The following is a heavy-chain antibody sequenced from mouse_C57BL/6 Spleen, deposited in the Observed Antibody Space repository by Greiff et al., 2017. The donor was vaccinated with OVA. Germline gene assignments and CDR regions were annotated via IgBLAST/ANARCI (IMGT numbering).Heavy chain of an antibody. CDR1: GYTFTSYW. J-gene: IGHJ2*01. CDR2: INPSNGGT. V-gene: IGHV1-53*01. Sequence: QVQLQQPGTELVKPGASVKLSCKASGYTFTSYWMHWVKQRPGQGLEWIGNINPSNGGTNYNEKFKSKATLTVDKSSSTASMQLSSLTSEVYAVYYSAIAPYYGSSDYWGQGTTLTVSS. CDR3: AIAPYYGSSDY. D-gene: IGHD1-1*01.